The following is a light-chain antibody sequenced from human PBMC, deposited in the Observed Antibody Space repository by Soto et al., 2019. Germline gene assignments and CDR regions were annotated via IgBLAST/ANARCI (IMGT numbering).Light chain of an antibody. J-gene: IGLJ3*02. Sequence: QSVLTQPPSVSAATGQTVTISCSGSSSNIGNNYVSWYQQLPGTAPKLLIYDNNKRPSGIPDRFSGSKSGTSATLGITGLQTGDEADYYCGTWDSSLSANWVFGGGTKVTVL. V-gene: IGLV1-51*01. CDR3: GTWDSSLSANWV. CDR1: SSNIGNNY. CDR2: DNN.